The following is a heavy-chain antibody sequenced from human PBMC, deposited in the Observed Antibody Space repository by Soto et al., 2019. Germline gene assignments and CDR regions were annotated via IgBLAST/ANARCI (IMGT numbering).Heavy chain of an antibody. CDR2: IILDTGIT. CDR3: ARMGIGYYYDSSGYYSSFEYFQH. Sequence: ASVKVSCKASGVTFSSYTISWVRQAPGQGLEWMGRIILDTGITDYAQKFQERVTITGDMSTSTAYLELRGLRSEDTAVYYCARMGIGYYYDSSGYYSSFEYFQHWCQGTLVTVPQ. CDR1: GVTFSSYT. D-gene: IGHD3-22*01. V-gene: IGHV1-69*02. J-gene: IGHJ1*01.